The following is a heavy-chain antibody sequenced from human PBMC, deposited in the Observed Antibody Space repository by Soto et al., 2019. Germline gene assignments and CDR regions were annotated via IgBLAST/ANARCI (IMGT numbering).Heavy chain of an antibody. CDR3: ATKVSLQYWGYGMDV. CDR2: IGTSGSHI. Sequence: EVQLVYSGGGLVKPGGSLRLSCAASAFTFSTYNMNWVRQAPGKGLEWVSSIGTSGSHIYYADSLRGRFTVSRDNAKNSVSLQMNSLRAEDTAVYYCATKVSLQYWGYGMDVWGQGTTVTVSS. J-gene: IGHJ6*02. CDR1: AFTFSTYN. D-gene: IGHD2-8*02. V-gene: IGHV3-21*02.